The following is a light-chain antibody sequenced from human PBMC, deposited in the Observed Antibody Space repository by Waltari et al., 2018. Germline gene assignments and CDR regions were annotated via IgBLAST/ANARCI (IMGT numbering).Light chain of an antibody. J-gene: IGLJ2*01. CDR3: QSHDSGFVV. Sequence: NFMLTQPHSVSASPGKTITLSCTRSSGSIVRNYVHWYQQRPGSSPITVLFEDNQRPSGVPDRCSGSVDGSSNSASLTISGLQTEDEADYYCQSHDSGFVVFSGGTRLTVL. CDR1: SGSIVRNY. V-gene: IGLV6-57*01. CDR2: EDN.